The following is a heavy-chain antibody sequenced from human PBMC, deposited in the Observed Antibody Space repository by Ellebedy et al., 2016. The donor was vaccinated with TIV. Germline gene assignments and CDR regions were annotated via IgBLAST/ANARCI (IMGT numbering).Heavy chain of an antibody. V-gene: IGHV1-3*01. CDR2: INAGNGIA. Sequence: ASVKVSCXASGYTFNTNALHWVRQAPGQGLEWMGWINAGNGIAKYSQKFLGRVTFTRDTSASTAYMELSSLRSEDTAVYYCARARKRRFSSSPRFDFWGQGALVTVSS. CDR3: ARARKRRFSSSPRFDF. CDR1: GYTFNTNA. D-gene: IGHD6-13*01. J-gene: IGHJ4*02.